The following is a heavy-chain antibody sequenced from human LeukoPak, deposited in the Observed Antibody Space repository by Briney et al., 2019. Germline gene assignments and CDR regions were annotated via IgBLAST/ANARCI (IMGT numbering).Heavy chain of an antibody. CDR1: GGSISSYY. D-gene: IGHD3-10*01. CDR2: TYTSGST. CDR3: ARGTMVRASDYYYMDV. Sequence: SETLSLTCTVSGGSISSYYWSWIRQPAGKGLEWIGRTYTSGSTNYNPSLKSRVTMSVDTSKNQFSLKLSSVTAADTAVYYCARGTMVRASDYYYMDVWGKGTTVTVSS. J-gene: IGHJ6*03. V-gene: IGHV4-4*07.